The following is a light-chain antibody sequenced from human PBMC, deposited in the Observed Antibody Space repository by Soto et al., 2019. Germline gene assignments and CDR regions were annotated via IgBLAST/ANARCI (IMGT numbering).Light chain of an antibody. Sequence: DIQMTQSPSTLSASVGYRVTITCRASQSISSWLAWYQQKPGKAPKLLLYEASRLAIGVPSRVSGSGSGTESSLTISSLQSEDFAAYYGQQYNSYPGTCGQGNKVYSK. J-gene: IGKJ1*01. V-gene: IGKV1-5*01. CDR1: QSISSW. CDR3: QQYNSYPGT. CDR2: EAS.